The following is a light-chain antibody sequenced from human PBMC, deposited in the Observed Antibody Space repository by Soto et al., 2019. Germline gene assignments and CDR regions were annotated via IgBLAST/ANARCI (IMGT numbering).Light chain of an antibody. CDR2: SNN. Sequence: QSVLTQPPSASGTPGQKVFISCSGSSSNIGGTNYAYWYQQLPGAAPKLLMHSNNLRPSGVPERISGSKFGTAASLAISGLRSEDEAVYYCSSYTSSNTRVFGGGTKLTVL. V-gene: IGLV1-47*02. CDR3: SSYTSSNTRV. J-gene: IGLJ3*02. CDR1: SSNIGGTNY.